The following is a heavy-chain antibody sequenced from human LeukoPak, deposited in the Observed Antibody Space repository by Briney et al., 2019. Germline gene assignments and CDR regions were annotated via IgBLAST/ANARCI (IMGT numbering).Heavy chain of an antibody. CDR3: AKGGRDGDYNYYYYGMDV. V-gene: IGHV4-39*07. D-gene: IGHD4-17*01. CDR2: IYYSGST. Sequence: PSETLSLTCTVSGGSISSSSYYWGWIRQPPGKGLEWIGSIYYSGSTYYNPSLKSRVTMSVDTSKNQFSLKLSSVTAADTAVYYCAKGGRDGDYNYYYYGMDVWGQGTTVTVSS. J-gene: IGHJ6*02. CDR1: GGSISSSSYY.